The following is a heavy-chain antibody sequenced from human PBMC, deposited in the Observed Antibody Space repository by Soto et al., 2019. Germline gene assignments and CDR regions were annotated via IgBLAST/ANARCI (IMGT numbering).Heavy chain of an antibody. V-gene: IGHV3-23*01. J-gene: IGHJ4*02. CDR1: GFTFSSYA. Sequence: EVQLLESGGGLVQPGGSLRLSCAASGFTFSSYAMSWVRQAPGKGREWVAAISGSGGSTYYADSVKGRFTISRDNSKNTLYLQMNSLRAEDAAVYYCAKDFVGSNADYFDYCRQGTLVTVSS. D-gene: IGHD2-15*01. CDR2: ISGSGGST. CDR3: AKDFVGSNADYFDY.